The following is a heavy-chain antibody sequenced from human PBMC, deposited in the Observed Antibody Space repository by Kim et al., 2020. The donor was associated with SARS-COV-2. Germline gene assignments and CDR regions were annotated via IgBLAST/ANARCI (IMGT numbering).Heavy chain of an antibody. J-gene: IGHJ4*02. CDR1: GGSISSSSYY. V-gene: IGHV4-39*07. CDR2: IYYSGST. CDR3: ARILSGYSSSCDY. D-gene: IGHD6-13*01. Sequence: SETLSLTCTVSGGSISSSSYYWGWIRQPPGKGLEWIGSIYYSGSTYYNPSLKSRVTISVDTSKNQFSLKLSSVTAADTAVYYCARILSGYSSSCDYWGQGTLVTVSS.